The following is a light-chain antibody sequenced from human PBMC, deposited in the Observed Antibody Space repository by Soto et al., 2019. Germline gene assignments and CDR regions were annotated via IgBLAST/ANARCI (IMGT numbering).Light chain of an antibody. V-gene: IGKV3-20*01. J-gene: IGKJ1*01. CDR3: QQYGGSPRT. Sequence: EIVLTQSPGTLSLSPGEGATLSCRASQSINSFLAWYQQRRGQAPRLLIHGASNRATGIPDRFSGSGSGTDFTLTISRLEPKDFAVYYCQQYGGSPRTFGQGTKVEVK. CDR1: QSINSF. CDR2: GAS.